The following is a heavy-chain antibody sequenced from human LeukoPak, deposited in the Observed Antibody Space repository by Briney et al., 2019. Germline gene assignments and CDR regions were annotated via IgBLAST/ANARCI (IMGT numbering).Heavy chain of an antibody. Sequence: SVKVSCKASGGTFSSYAISWVRQAPGQGLEWMGGIIPIFGTANYAQKSQGRVTITADESTSTAYMELSSLRSEDTAVYYCCTNLRDYYYYYGMDVWGQGTTVTVSS. CDR3: CTNLRDYYYYYGMDV. CDR2: IIPIFGTA. CDR1: GGTFSSYA. J-gene: IGHJ6*02. V-gene: IGHV1-69*13. D-gene: IGHD1-14*01.